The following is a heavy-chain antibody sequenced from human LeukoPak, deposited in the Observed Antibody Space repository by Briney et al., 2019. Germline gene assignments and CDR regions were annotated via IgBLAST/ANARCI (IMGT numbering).Heavy chain of an antibody. V-gene: IGHV1-8*01. CDR3: ARKNYCSGGSCYSRGWFDP. J-gene: IGHJ5*02. D-gene: IGHD2-15*01. Sequence: ASVKVSCKASEYTFTSYDINRVRQAPGQGLEWMGWMNPNSGNTVYAQKFQGRVTMTRDTSISTAYMELSSLRSEDTAMYYCARKNYCSGGSCYSRGWFDPWGQGTLVTVSS. CDR2: MNPNSGNT. CDR1: EYTFTSYD.